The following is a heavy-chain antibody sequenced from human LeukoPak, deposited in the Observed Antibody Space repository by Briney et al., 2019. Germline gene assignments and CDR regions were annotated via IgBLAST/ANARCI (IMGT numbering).Heavy chain of an antibody. J-gene: IGHJ4*02. CDR3: ASYSSTYSKAFDY. V-gene: IGHV4-59*11. D-gene: IGHD3-22*01. CDR2: IYYSGST. Sequence: SETLSLTCTVSGGSISSHYWSWIRQPPGKGLEWIGYIYYSGSTNYNPSLKSRVTISVDTSKNQFSLRLSSVTAADTAVYYCASYSSTYSKAFDYWGQGSLVTVSS. CDR1: GGSISSHY.